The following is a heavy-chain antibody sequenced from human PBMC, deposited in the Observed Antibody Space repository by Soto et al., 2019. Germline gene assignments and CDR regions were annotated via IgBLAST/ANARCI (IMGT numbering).Heavy chain of an antibody. D-gene: IGHD1-20*01. Sequence: QVQLVQSGAEVKKPGASVKVSCKTSVYTFSRYGISWVRQAPGQGLEWMGWISPYNGNRNYAQNLQGRVTMTTDTSTSTAYMQLRSLTSDDTAVYYCARDPEAITEPATYFQNWGQGTLVTVSS. V-gene: IGHV1-18*04. CDR3: ARDPEAITEPATYFQN. CDR2: ISPYNGNR. J-gene: IGHJ1*01. CDR1: VYTFSRYG.